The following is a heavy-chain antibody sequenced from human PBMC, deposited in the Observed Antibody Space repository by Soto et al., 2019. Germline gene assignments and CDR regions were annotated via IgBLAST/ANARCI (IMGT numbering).Heavy chain of an antibody. J-gene: IGHJ6*03. CDR2: IYYSGST. V-gene: IGHV4-59*01. D-gene: IGHD3-10*01. Sequence: QVQLQESGPGLVKPSETLSLTCTVSGGSISSYYWSWIRQPPGKGLEWIGYIYYSGSTNYNPSLTSRVTISVDTSKNQFSLKLSSVTAADTAVYYCARFGGSGSYYINYYYYYMDVWGKGTTVTVSS. CDR3: ARFGGSGSYYINYYYYYMDV. CDR1: GGSISSYY.